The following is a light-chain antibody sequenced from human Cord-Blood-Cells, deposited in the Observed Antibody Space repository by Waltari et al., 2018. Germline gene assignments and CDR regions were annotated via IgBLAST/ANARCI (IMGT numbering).Light chain of an antibody. CDR3: SSYAGSNNLV. V-gene: IGLV2-8*01. Sequence: QSALTQPPSASGSPGQSVTISCTGTSSDVGGYNYVSWYQQHPGKAPKLMIYEVSKRPYGVPDRFFGSKSGNTASLTVSGLQAEDEADYDCSSYAGSNNLVFGGGTKLTVL. J-gene: IGLJ2*01. CDR1: SSDVGGYNY. CDR2: EVS.